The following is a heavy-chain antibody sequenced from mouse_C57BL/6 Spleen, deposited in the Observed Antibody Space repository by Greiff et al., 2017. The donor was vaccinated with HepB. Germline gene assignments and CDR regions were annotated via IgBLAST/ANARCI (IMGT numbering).Heavy chain of an antibody. CDR3: ATNPHYYGSSPFDY. D-gene: IGHD1-1*01. CDR2: IYPGDGDT. CDR1: GYAFSSYW. V-gene: IGHV1-80*01. J-gene: IGHJ2*01. Sequence: VQLQQSGAELVKPGAPVKISCKAFGYAFSSYWMNWVKQRLGKGLEWIGQIYPGDGDTNYNGKFKGKATLTADNSSSTAYWQLSSLTSEDSAVYFCATNPHYYGSSPFDYWGQGTTLTVSS.